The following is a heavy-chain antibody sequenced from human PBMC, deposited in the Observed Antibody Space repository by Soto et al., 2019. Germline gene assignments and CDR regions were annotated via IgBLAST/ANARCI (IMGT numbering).Heavy chain of an antibody. CDR1: GGSISSYY. Sequence: PSETLSLTCTVSGGSISSYYWSWIRQPPGKGLEWIGYIYYSGSTNYNPSNKSRVNISVDTSKNQFSLKLSSVTAADTAVYYCARDKITGLFDYWGQGTLVTVSS. D-gene: IGHD2-8*02. J-gene: IGHJ4*02. CDR2: IYYSGST. V-gene: IGHV4-59*01. CDR3: ARDKITGLFDY.